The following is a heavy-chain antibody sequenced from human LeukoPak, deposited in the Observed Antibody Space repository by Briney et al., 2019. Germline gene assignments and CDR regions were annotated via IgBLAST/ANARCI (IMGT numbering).Heavy chain of an antibody. CDR1: GFTFSNAW. CDR3: AKDRDIQLWPRDFDY. CDR2: ISGSGGST. J-gene: IGHJ4*02. D-gene: IGHD5-18*01. Sequence: GGSLRLSCAASGFTFSNAWMSWVRQAPGKGLEWVSAISGSGGSTYYADSVKGRFTISRDNSKNTLYLQMNSLRAEDTAVYYCAKDRDIQLWPRDFDYWGQGTLVTVSS. V-gene: IGHV3-23*01.